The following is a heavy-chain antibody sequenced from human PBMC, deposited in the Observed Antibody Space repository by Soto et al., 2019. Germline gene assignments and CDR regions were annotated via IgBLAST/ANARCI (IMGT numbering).Heavy chain of an antibody. V-gene: IGHV4-39*01. CDR2: IYYSGST. J-gene: IGHJ4*02. Sequence: SETLSLTCTVSGGSINSRSYYWGWIRQSPGKGLEWIGSIYYSGSTYYNPSLKSRVARSVDTSKNQFSLKLRSVSAADTAVYYCARQRTSVVTQAYFDDWGQGSLVTVSS. CDR1: GGSINSRSYY. D-gene: IGHD2-21*02. CDR3: ARQRTSVVTQAYFDD.